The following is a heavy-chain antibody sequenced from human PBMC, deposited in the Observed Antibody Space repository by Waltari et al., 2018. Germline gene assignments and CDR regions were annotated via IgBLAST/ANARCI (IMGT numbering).Heavy chain of an antibody. CDR2: ISSSSSYI. Sequence: EVQLVESGGGLVKPGGSLRLSSAASGFTFSSYSMNWVRQAPGKGLEWVSSISSSSSYIYYADSVKGRFTISRDNAKNSLYLQMNSLRAEDTAVYYCARENEAAAGPNDYWGQGTLVTVSS. D-gene: IGHD6-13*01. J-gene: IGHJ4*02. CDR3: ARENEAAAGPNDY. V-gene: IGHV3-21*01. CDR1: GFTFSSYS.